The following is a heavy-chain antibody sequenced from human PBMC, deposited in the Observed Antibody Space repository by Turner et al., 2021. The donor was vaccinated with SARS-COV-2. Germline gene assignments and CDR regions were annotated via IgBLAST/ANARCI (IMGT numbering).Heavy chain of an antibody. V-gene: IGHV4-39*01. CDR1: GGSIRSYDYY. Sequence: QLQESGPGVVKPSENLSLTCTVSGGSIRSYDYYWDWIRQPPGMGLEWIGSMYYSGTTHYNPSLRGRVTISIDTSKNQFSLKVTSGTATDTAVYYCARRGDYWGQGMLVTVSS. J-gene: IGHJ4*02. CDR3: ARRGDY. D-gene: IGHD3-16*01. CDR2: MYYSGTT.